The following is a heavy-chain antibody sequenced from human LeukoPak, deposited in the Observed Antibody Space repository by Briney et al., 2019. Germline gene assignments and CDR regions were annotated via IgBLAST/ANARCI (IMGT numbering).Heavy chain of an antibody. J-gene: IGHJ4*02. Sequence: SQTLSLTCAISGDSVSTNSAAWNWIRQSPSRGLEWLGRTVYRSKWSNYYAVSVKSRIIINSDTSKNHFSLQLNSVTPEDTAVYYCARDQNWAFDYWGLGILVTVSS. CDR3: ARDQNWAFDY. CDR1: GDSVSTNSAA. CDR2: TVYRSKWSN. D-gene: IGHD7-27*01. V-gene: IGHV6-1*01.